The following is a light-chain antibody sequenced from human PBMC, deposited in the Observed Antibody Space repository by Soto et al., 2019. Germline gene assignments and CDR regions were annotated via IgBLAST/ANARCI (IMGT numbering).Light chain of an antibody. CDR1: NSNIGAGYD. V-gene: IGLV1-40*01. Sequence: QSVLTQPPSVSGAPGQRVTISCTGSNSNIGAGYDVHWYQQLPGTAPRLLIFDNTNRPSGVPDRFSASKSDTSASLAISGLQAEDEADYYCQSYDISLRGFVFGTGTKLTVL. CDR2: DNT. CDR3: QSYDISLRGFV. J-gene: IGLJ1*01.